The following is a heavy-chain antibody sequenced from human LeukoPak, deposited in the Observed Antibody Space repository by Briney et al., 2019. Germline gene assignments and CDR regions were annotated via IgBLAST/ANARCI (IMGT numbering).Heavy chain of an antibody. CDR2: ISGSGGST. Sequence: GGSLRLSCAASGFTFSSYAMSWVRQAPGKGLEWVSAISGSGGSTYYADSVKGRFTISRDNSKNTLYLQMNSLRAEDTAVYYCAKDPSRGGGKEPVYYYYYGMDVWGQGTTVTVSS. CDR1: GFTFSSYA. D-gene: IGHD5-24*01. V-gene: IGHV3-23*01. CDR3: AKDPSRGGGKEPVYYYYYGMDV. J-gene: IGHJ6*02.